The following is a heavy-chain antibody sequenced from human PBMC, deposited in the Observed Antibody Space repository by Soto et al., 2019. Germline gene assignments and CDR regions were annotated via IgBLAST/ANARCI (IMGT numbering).Heavy chain of an antibody. D-gene: IGHD6-6*01. CDR2: INHSGST. J-gene: IGHJ5*02. V-gene: IGHV4-34*01. Sequence: QVQLQQWGAGLLKPSETLSLTCAVYGGSFSGYYWSWIRQPPGKGLEWIGEINHSGSTNYNPSLKSRVTISVDTSKNQFSLKLSSVTAADTAVYYCARKGSSSSHNWFDPWGQGTLVTVSS. CDR1: GGSFSGYY. CDR3: ARKGSSSSHNWFDP.